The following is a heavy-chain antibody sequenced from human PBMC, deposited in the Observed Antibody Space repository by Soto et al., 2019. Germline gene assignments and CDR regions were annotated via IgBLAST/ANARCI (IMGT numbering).Heavy chain of an antibody. V-gene: IGHV4-31*03. CDR1: GGSISSDGHY. D-gene: IGHD3-3*01. J-gene: IGHJ3*01. Sequence: QVQLQESGPGLVKPSQTMSLTCTVSGGSISSDGHYWNWVRQHPGKGLEWIEYISYSGSTFYNPSLKSRVTTSIDTSKNQFSLTLSSVTAADTAVYYCAKFGREAFDVWGQGTVVTVSS. CDR3: AKFGREAFDV. CDR2: ISYSGST.